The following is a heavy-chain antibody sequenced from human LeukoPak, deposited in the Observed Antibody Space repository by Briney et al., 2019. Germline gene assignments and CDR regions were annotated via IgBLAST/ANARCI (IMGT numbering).Heavy chain of an antibody. CDR3: ARAPPTSWKNWFDP. J-gene: IGHJ5*02. Sequence: SETLSLTCAVYGGSFSGYYWSWIRQPPGKGLEWIEEINHSGSTNYNPSLKSRVTISVDTSKNQFSLKLSSVTAADTAVYYCARAPPTSWKNWFDPWGQGTLVTVSS. CDR1: GGSFSGYY. D-gene: IGHD1-1*01. V-gene: IGHV4-34*01. CDR2: INHSGST.